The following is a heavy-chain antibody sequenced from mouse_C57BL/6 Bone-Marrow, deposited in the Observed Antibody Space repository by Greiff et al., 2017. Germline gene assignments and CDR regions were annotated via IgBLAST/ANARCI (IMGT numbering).Heavy chain of an antibody. CDR3: ARERRWFFRDYDMDY. J-gene: IGHJ4*01. D-gene: IGHD2-3*01. V-gene: IGHV1-55*01. Sequence: VQLQQPGAELVKPGASVKMSCKASGYTFTSYWITWVKQRPGQGLEWIGDIYPGSGSTNYNEKFKSKATLTVDTSSSTAYMQLSSLTSEDSAVYYCARERRWFFRDYDMDYWGQGTSVTVSS. CDR2: IYPGSGST. CDR1: GYTFTSYW.